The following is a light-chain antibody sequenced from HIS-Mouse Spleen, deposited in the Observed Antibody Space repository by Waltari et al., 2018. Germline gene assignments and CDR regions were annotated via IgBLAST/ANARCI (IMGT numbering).Light chain of an antibody. CDR1: SSDVVGYNY. V-gene: IGLV2-14*03. Sequence: QSALTQPASVSGSPGQSITISCTGTSSDVVGYNYVPWYQQHPAKAPKLMIYDVSNRPSGVSNRFSGSKSGNTASLTISGLQAEDEADYYCSSYTSSSFNVVFGGGTKLTVL. J-gene: IGLJ2*01. CDR2: DVS. CDR3: SSYTSSSFNVV.